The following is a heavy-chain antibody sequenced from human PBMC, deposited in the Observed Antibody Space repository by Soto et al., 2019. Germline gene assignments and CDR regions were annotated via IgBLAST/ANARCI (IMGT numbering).Heavy chain of an antibody. D-gene: IGHD3-22*01. CDR2: VIPVFRRP. CDR3: ARPYYYDSNGYYYPSYFDY. V-gene: IGHV1-69*13. J-gene: IGHJ4*02. Sequence: SVKVSCKASGGTFSRYAISWVRQAPGQGLEWMGGVIPVFRRPDYAQKFQGRLTISADQSTGTVYMELSRLRSDDTAVYYCARPYYYDSNGYYYPSYFDYWGQGTLVTVSS. CDR1: GGTFSRYA.